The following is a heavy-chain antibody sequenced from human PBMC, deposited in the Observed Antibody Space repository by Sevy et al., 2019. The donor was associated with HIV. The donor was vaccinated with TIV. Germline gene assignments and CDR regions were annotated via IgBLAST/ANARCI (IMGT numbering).Heavy chain of an antibody. CDR1: GYTFTIYG. CDR2: ISAYSGNT. J-gene: IGHJ4*02. Sequence: ASVKVSCKASGYTFTIYGISWVRQAPEQGLEWMGWISAYSGNTNYAQNLQGRVTMTTDTSTTTAYMELRSLRFDDTAVYYCARTSSYGSVKYFDYWGQGTLVTVSS. V-gene: IGHV1-18*01. CDR3: ARTSSYGSVKYFDY. D-gene: IGHD3-10*01.